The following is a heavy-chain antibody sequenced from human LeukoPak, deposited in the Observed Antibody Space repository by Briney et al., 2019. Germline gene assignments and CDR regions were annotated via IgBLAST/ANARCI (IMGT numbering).Heavy chain of an antibody. J-gene: IGHJ4*02. D-gene: IGHD1-1*01. CDR3: ARALSYWNYFDS. Sequence: GGSLRLSCAASGFTFNTYAMNWVRQSPGRGLEWVSAIGATSGTTFYADSVKGRFTVSRDNSQNTLYLQMAGLRAEDTAIYYCARALSYWNYFDSWGQGTLVTVSS. CDR1: GFTFNTYA. V-gene: IGHV3-23*01. CDR2: IGATSGTT.